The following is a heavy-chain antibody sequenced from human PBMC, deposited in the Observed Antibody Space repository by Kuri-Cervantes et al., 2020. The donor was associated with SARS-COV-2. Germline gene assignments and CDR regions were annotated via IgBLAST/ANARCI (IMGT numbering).Heavy chain of an antibody. D-gene: IGHD3-16*01. Sequence: LSLTCAASGFTFSDYYMSWIRQAPGKGLEWVSYISSSGSTIYYADSVKGRFTISRDNAKNSLYLQMNSLRAEDTAVYYCAKDLGDYGMDVWGQGTTVTVSS. V-gene: IGHV3-11*01. CDR3: AKDLGDYGMDV. CDR2: ISSSGSTI. J-gene: IGHJ6*02. CDR1: GFTFSDYY.